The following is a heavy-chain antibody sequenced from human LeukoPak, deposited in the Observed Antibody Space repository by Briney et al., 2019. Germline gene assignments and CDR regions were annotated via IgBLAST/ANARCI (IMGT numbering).Heavy chain of an antibody. CDR1: GFTFDDYG. V-gene: IGHV3-20*04. D-gene: IGHD3-22*01. CDR2: INWNGGST. CDR3: ARAWYYDSSGYP. J-gene: IGHJ4*02. Sequence: GGSLRLSCAASGFTFDDYGMSWVRQAPGKELEWVSGINWNGGSTGYADSVKGRFTISRDNAKNSLCLQMNSLRAEDTALYYCARAWYYDSSGYPWGQGTLVTVSS.